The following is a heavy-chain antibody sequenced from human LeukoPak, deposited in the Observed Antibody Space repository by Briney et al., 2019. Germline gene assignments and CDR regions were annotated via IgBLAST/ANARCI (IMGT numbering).Heavy chain of an antibody. CDR3: ARVNYYDSSGYYYFDS. J-gene: IGHJ4*02. CDR1: GYSISSGYY. CDR2: MYYSGTT. Sequence: SETLSLTCTVSGYSISSGYYWGWVRQPPGKGLEWIGSMYYSGTTYYNPSLKSRVTISVDTSKNQFSLKLSSVTAADTAVYYCARVNYYDSSGYYYFDSWGQGTLVTVSS. D-gene: IGHD3-22*01. V-gene: IGHV4-38-2*02.